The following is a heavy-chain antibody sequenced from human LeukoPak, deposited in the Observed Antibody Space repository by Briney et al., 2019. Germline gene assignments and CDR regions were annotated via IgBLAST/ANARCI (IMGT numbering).Heavy chain of an antibody. CDR3: TRGRGYCSGGSCYGYY. Sequence: GRSLRLSCTASGFTFGDYAMSWVRQAPGKGLEWVGFIRSKAYGGTTEYAASVKGRFTISRDDSKSIAYLQMNSLKIEDTAVYYCTRGRGYCSGGSCYGYYWGQGTLVTVSS. V-gene: IGHV3-49*04. CDR2: IRSKAYGGTT. CDR1: GFTFGDYA. D-gene: IGHD2-15*01. J-gene: IGHJ4*02.